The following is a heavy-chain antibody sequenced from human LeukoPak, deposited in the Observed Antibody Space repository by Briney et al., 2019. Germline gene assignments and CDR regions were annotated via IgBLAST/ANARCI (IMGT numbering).Heavy chain of an antibody. J-gene: IGHJ5*02. D-gene: IGHD4-17*01. CDR1: GYTFTSYA. CDR2: INAGNGNT. CDR3: ARDMYGDYAWFDP. V-gene: IGHV1-3*03. Sequence: WASVKVSCKASGYTFTSYAMHWVRQAPGQSLEWMGWINAGNGNTKYSQEFQGRVTITRDTSASTAYMELSSLRSEDMAVYYCARDMYGDYAWFDPWGQGTLVTVSS.